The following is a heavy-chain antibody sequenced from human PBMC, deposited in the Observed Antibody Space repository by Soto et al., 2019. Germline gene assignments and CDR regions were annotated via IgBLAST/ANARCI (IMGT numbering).Heavy chain of an antibody. CDR3: AKGIQLWFGELLFDY. CDR1: GFTFSSYA. V-gene: IGHV3-23*01. D-gene: IGHD3-10*01. J-gene: IGHJ4*02. CDR2: LSGSGGST. Sequence: GGSLRLSCAASGFTFSSYAMSWVRQAPGKGLEWVSGLSGSGGSTYYADSVKGRFTIPRDNSKNTLYLEMNSLRADDTAVYYCAKGIQLWFGELLFDYWGQGTLVTVSS.